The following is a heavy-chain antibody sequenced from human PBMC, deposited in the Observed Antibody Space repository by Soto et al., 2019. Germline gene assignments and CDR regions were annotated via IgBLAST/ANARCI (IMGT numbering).Heavy chain of an antibody. J-gene: IGHJ4*02. CDR3: AKAIGAAAGTFDY. V-gene: IGHV3-9*01. D-gene: IGHD6-13*01. CDR2: IRWNSGSI. CDR1: GFTFDDYA. Sequence: EVQLVESGGGLVQPGRSLRLSCAASGFTFDDYAMLWVRQAPGKGLEWVSGIRWNSGSIGYADSVKGRFTISRDSAKNCLYLQMNSLRAEDTALYYCAKAIGAAAGTFDYWGQGPLVTVGS.